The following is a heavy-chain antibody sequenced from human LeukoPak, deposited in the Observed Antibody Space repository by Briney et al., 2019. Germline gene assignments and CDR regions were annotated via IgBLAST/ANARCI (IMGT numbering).Heavy chain of an antibody. Sequence: GGSLRLSCAASGFTFDDYAMHWVRQAPGKGLEWVSGISWNSGNIGYVDSVKGRFTISRDNAKKSLYLQMNGLRDEDTALYYCTKAPSVSNSPRMGSWFDPWGQGTLVIVSS. CDR3: TKAPSVSNSPRMGSWFDP. J-gene: IGHJ5*02. V-gene: IGHV3-9*01. CDR1: GFTFDDYA. CDR2: ISWNSGNI. D-gene: IGHD1-1*01.